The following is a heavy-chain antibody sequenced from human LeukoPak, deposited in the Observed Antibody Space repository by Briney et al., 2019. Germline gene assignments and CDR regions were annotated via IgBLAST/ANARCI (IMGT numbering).Heavy chain of an antibody. J-gene: IGHJ6*02. CDR1: GFIFTSSA. V-gene: IGHV1-58*02. D-gene: IGHD6-13*01. CDR3: AARGGQQLAQGRYYYYGMDG. CDR2: IVVGSGNT. Sequence: GASVNVSCQACGFIFTSSAMQWVRPARGQRLAWIGWIVVGSGNTNYAQKFQERVTITRDMSTRTAYMELSSLRSEDKAVYYCAARGGQQLAQGRYYYYGMDGWGQGTTVTVSS.